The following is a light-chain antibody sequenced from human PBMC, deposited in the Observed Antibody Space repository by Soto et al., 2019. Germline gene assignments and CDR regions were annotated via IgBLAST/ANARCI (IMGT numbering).Light chain of an antibody. J-gene: IGKJ4*01. Sequence: EIMLTQSPATLSLSPGERATLSCRASQSVRSYLAWYQQQPGQAPRLLIYDSSNRATGVPARFSGSGSGTDFTLTISSLEPKDFAVYYCQQRSNWPLTFGGGTKVEIK. CDR1: QSVRSY. CDR2: DSS. CDR3: QQRSNWPLT. V-gene: IGKV3-11*01.